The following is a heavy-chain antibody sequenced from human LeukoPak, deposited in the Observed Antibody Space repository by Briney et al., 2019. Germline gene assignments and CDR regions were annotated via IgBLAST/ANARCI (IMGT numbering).Heavy chain of an antibody. CDR2: ISGSGGST. CDR3: AKDPRYTGSTYFDY. CDR1: GFTFSSYA. D-gene: IGHD2-2*02. V-gene: IGHV3-23*01. Sequence: PGGSLRLSCAASGFTFSSYAMSWVRQTPGKGLEWVSAISGSGGSTYYADSVKGRFTISRDNSKNTLYLQMNSLRAEDTAVYYCAKDPRYTGSTYFDYWGQGTLVTVSS. J-gene: IGHJ4*02.